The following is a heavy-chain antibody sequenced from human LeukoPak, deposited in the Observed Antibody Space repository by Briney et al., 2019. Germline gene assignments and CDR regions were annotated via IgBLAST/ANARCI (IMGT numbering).Heavy chain of an antibody. CDR1: GFTFSSYS. V-gene: IGHV3-48*04. D-gene: IGHD6-13*01. Sequence: GGSLRLSWAASGFTFSSYSMNWVRQAPGKGLEWVSYISSSSSTTYYADSVKGRFTISRDNAKNSLYLQMNSLRAEDTAVYYCAREGSSSWYSGWFDPWGQGTLVTVSS. CDR3: AREGSSSWYSGWFDP. CDR2: ISSSSSTT. J-gene: IGHJ5*02.